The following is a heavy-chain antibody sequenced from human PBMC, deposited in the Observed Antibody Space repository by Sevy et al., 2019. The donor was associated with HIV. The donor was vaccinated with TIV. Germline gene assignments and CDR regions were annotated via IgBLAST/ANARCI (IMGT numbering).Heavy chain of an antibody. J-gene: IGHJ5*02. Sequence: AGSLRLSCAASGFTFSTYWMSWVPQAPGKGLEWVANIEQDGTEKYYVDSVKGRFTISRDNAKNSMYLQMNSLRAEDTAVYYCARVAGYCSSTSCPQGVSTWYEGWFDPWGQGTRVTVSS. V-gene: IGHV3-7*03. CDR1: GFTFSTYW. CDR3: ARVAGYCSSTSCPQGVSTWYEGWFDP. CDR2: IEQDGTEK. D-gene: IGHD2-2*01.